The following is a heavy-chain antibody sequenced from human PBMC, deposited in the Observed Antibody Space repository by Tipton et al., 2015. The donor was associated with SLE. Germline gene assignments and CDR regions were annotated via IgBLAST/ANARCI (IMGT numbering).Heavy chain of an antibody. CDR3: ARVPPDWGGGYYMDV. CDR1: GGSISSYY. V-gene: IGHV4-59*12. Sequence: TLSLTCTVSGGSISSYYWSWIRQPPGKGLEWIGYIYYSGSTNYNPSLKSRVTISVDTSKNQFSLKLSSVTAADTAVYYCARVPPDWGGGYYMDVWGKGTTVTVSS. CDR2: IYYSGST. D-gene: IGHD7-27*01. J-gene: IGHJ6*03.